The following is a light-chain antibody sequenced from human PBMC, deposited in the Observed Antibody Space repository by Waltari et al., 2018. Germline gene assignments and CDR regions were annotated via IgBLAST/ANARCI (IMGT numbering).Light chain of an antibody. CDR2: AAS. CDR1: QSISNC. J-gene: IGKJ2*01. Sequence: DIQMTQSPSSLSASVGDRVTITCRASQSISNCLNWYHQRPVKAPQLLIFAASSLQTGVPSRFSGSGSGTDVTLTISSLQPEDFATYYCQQSYTSPQYTFGQGTKLDIK. CDR3: QQSYTSPQYT. V-gene: IGKV1-39*01.